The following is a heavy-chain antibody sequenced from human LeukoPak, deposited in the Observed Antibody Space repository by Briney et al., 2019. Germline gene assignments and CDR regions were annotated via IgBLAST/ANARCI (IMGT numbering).Heavy chain of an antibody. CDR1: EFTFSSYW. CDR3: AKEPTTVTTNYFDY. Sequence: GGSLRLSCAASEFTFSSYWMSWVRQAPGKGLEWVANIKQDGSEKYYVDSVKGRSTISRDNSKNTLYLQMNSLRAEDTAVYYCAKEPTTVTTNYFDYWGQGTLVTVSS. V-gene: IGHV3-7*03. J-gene: IGHJ4*02. D-gene: IGHD4-17*01. CDR2: IKQDGSEK.